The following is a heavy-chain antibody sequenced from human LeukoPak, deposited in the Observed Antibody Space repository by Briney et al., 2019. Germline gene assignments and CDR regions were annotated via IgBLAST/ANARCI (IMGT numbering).Heavy chain of an antibody. CDR1: GYSISSGYY. CDR2: IYHSGST. Sequence: SETLSLTCAVSGYSISSGYYWGWIRQPPGKGLEWIGSIYHSGSTYYNPSLKSRVTISVDTSKNQFSLKLSSVTAADTAVYYCARDRETRGFDYWDQGTLVTVSS. CDR3: ARDRETRGFDY. V-gene: IGHV4-38-2*02. D-gene: IGHD5-24*01. J-gene: IGHJ4*02.